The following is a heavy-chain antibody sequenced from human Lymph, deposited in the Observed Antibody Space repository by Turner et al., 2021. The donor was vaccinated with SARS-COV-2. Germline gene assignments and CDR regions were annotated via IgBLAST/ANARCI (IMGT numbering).Heavy chain of an antibody. CDR1: GGSISSSNW. J-gene: IGHJ4*02. CDR2: IYHSGNT. CDR3: ATKYCSGGSCSYFDY. Sequence: QVQLQESGPGLVKPSGTLSLTCAVSGGSISSSNWWSWVRQPPGKGLEWIGEIYHSGNTNYNPSLTSRVTFSVDKSKNQFSLKLSSVIAADTAVYYCATKYCSGGSCSYFDYWGQGTLVTVSS. V-gene: IGHV4-4*02. D-gene: IGHD2-15*01.